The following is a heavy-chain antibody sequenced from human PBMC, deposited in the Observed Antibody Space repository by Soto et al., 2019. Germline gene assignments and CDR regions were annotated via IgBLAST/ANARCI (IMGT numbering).Heavy chain of an antibody. J-gene: IGHJ4*02. V-gene: IGHV4-61*01. CDR1: GDSAYSGRIS. Sequence: SETTSLTCTVSGDSAYSGRISWTWIRSHPRKELEWLGHIFYTGSATYTPSLKSRVAISVDTSKNQVSLKLSSVTAADTAVYYCARLNYDSSGYLPLHVLVFDYWGQGTLGTVS. CDR3: ARLNYDSSGYLPLHVLVFDY. CDR2: IFYTGSA. D-gene: IGHD3-22*01.